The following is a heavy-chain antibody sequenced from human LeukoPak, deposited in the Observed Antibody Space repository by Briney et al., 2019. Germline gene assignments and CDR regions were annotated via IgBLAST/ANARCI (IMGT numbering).Heavy chain of an antibody. CDR1: GGTFSRSG. J-gene: IGHJ3*02. CDR3: ARGVTMIVVDPDAFDI. D-gene: IGHD3-22*01. V-gene: IGHV1-2*02. Sequence: ASVKVSCKASGGTFSRSGISWVRQAPGQGLEWMGWINPNSGGTNYAQKFQGRVTMTRDTSISTAYMELSRLRSDDTAVYYCARGVTMIVVDPDAFDIWGQGTMVTVSS. CDR2: INPNSGGT.